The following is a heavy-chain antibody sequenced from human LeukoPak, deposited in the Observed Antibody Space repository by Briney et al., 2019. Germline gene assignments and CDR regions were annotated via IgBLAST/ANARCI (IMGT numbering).Heavy chain of an antibody. J-gene: IGHJ4*02. CDR1: GFTFSTYW. CDR3: TRGPHSSGWYEPGYFDF. V-gene: IGHV3-7*01. CDR2: IKQDGSEK. D-gene: IGHD6-13*01. Sequence: GGSLRLSCAASGFTFSTYWMSWVRQAPGKGLEWVANIKQDGSEKYYVDSVKGRFTVSRGNAKNSLYLQMNSLRADDTAVYYCTRGPHSSGWYEPGYFDFRSQGTLVTVSS.